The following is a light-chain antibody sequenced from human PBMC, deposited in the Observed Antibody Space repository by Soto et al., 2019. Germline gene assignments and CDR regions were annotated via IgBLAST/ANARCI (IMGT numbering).Light chain of an antibody. CDR1: QSVYNSY. CDR3: EQYKSAPLS. V-gene: IGKV3-20*01. Sequence: EIVLTQSPGTLSLSPGERATLSCRASQSVYNSYLAWYQHKPGQAPRLLTYGASNKTTGIPDRFSGSGSGTDFTLSSSRLEPEDVAMYYCEQYKSAPLSFGGGTKV. J-gene: IGKJ4*01. CDR2: GAS.